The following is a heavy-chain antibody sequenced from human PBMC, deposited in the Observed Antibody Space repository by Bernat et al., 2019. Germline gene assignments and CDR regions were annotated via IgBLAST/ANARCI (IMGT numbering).Heavy chain of an antibody. CDR1: GFTFSSST. Sequence: VQLLESGGGVVQPGRSQRLSCAASGFTFSSSTIHWVRQAPGKGLEWVAVISYDGSNKYYADSVKGRFTISRDNSKNALYLQMNSLRAEDTAVYYCATFNYGDQRVYWGQGTLVTVSS. J-gene: IGHJ4*02. CDR2: ISYDGSNK. V-gene: IGHV3-30*01. CDR3: ATFNYGDQRVY. D-gene: IGHD4-17*01.